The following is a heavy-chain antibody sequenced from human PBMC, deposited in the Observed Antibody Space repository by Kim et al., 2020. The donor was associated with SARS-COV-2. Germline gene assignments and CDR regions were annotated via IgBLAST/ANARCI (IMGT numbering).Heavy chain of an antibody. CDR1: GGSFSGYY. J-gene: IGHJ4*02. V-gene: IGHV4-34*01. Sequence: SETLSLTCTVSGGSFSGYYWNWIRQPPGKGLEWIGEINHFGFASYNPSLKSRVTMSVDTSKKQFSLKLTSATAADTAVYYCARVDVTAVRLYYFDLWGQGTLVTVSS. CDR2: INHFGFA. CDR3: ARVDVTAVRLYYFDL. D-gene: IGHD3-16*01.